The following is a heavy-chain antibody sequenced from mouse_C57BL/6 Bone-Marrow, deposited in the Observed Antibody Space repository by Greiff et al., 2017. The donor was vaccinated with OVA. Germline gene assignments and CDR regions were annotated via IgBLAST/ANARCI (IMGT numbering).Heavy chain of an antibody. CDR1: GFSLTSYA. Sequence: VKLMESGPGLVAPSQSLSITCTVSGFSLTSYAISWVRQPPGKGLEWLGVIWTGGGTNYNSALKSRLSISKDNSKSQVFLKMNSLQTDDTARYYCARKKVYGSRDWYFDVWGTGTTVTVSS. CDR3: ARKKVYGSRDWYFDV. CDR2: IWTGGGT. V-gene: IGHV2-9-1*01. D-gene: IGHD1-1*01. J-gene: IGHJ1*03.